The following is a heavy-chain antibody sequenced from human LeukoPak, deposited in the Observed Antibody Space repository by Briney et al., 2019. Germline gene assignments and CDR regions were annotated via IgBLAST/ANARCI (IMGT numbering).Heavy chain of an antibody. D-gene: IGHD2-15*01. CDR3: ARPRYCTDRTCYSAYFQD. CDR1: GGSISSSSYY. V-gene: IGHV4-39*07. J-gene: IGHJ1*01. Sequence: SETLSLTCTVSGGSISSSSYYWGWIRQPPGKGLEWIGSIYYSGSTYYNPSLKSRVTISVDTSKNQFSLKLSSVTAADTAMYYCARPRYCTDRTCYSAYFQDWGQGTLVTVSS. CDR2: IYYSGST.